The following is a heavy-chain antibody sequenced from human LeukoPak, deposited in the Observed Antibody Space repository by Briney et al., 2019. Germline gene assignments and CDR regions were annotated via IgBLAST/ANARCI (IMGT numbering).Heavy chain of an antibody. CDR1: GYTFTSYG. CDR2: TSAYNGNT. CDR3: ARGAYDFWSGYYPFDY. J-gene: IGHJ4*02. Sequence: GASVKVSCKASGYTFTSYGISWVRQAPGQGLEWMGWTSAYNGNTNYAQKLQGRVTMTTDTSTSTAYMELRSLRSDDTAVYYCARGAYDFWSGYYPFDYWGQGTLVTVSS. D-gene: IGHD3-3*01. V-gene: IGHV1-18*01.